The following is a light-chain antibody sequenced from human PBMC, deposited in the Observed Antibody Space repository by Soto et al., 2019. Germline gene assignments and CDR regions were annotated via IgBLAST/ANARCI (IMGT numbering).Light chain of an antibody. V-gene: IGLV1-47*01. CDR2: RND. J-gene: IGLJ3*02. Sequence: QSVLTQPPSASGTPGQRVTISCSGSSSNIESNYVYWYQQLPGSAPKLLIYRNDQRPSGVPDRFSGSKSGTSASLAISGLRSEDEADYYCAAWDDSLSALVFGGGTKLTV. CDR3: AAWDDSLSALV. CDR1: SSNIESNY.